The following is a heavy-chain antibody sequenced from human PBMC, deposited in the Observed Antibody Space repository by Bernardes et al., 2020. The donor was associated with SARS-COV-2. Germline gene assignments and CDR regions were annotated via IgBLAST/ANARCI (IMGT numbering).Heavy chain of an antibody. D-gene: IGHD3-3*01. J-gene: IGHJ6*03. CDR1: GYTFTSYA. CDR2: INTNTGNP. Sequence: ASVKVSCKASGYTFTSYAMNWVRQAPGQGLEWMGWINTNTGNPTYAQGFTGRFVFSLDTSVSTAYLQISSLKAEDTAVYYCARGNYDFWSGYLYYYYYYMDVWGKGTTVTVSS. V-gene: IGHV7-4-1*02. CDR3: ARGNYDFWSGYLYYYYYYMDV.